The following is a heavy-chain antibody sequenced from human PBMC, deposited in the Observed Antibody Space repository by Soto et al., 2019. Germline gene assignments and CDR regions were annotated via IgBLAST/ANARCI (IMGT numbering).Heavy chain of an antibody. CDR3: ARDSHYATYDF. V-gene: IGHV3-7*01. CDR1: GFTFSSAW. CDR2: IKPDGSAT. J-gene: IGHJ4*02. Sequence: GGSLRLSCAASGFTFSSAWMTWVRQAPGKGLEWVAIIKPDGSATDYVDSVKGRFAISRDNGENSLYLQMNSLTVEGTAMYYCARDSHYATYDFWGQGTLVTVSS. D-gene: IGHD4-4*01.